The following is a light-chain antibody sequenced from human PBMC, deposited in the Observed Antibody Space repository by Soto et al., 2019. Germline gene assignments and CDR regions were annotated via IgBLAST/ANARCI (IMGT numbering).Light chain of an antibody. CDR3: QQYNNWLPRIFT. V-gene: IGKV3-15*01. CDR2: GAS. CDR1: QSVSSN. J-gene: IGKJ3*01. Sequence: EIVMTQSPATLSVSPGERATLSCRASQSVSSNLAWYQQKPGQAPRLLIYGASTRATGIPARFSGSGSGTEFTLTISSLQSEDFAVYYCQQYNNWLPRIFTFGPGTKVDIK.